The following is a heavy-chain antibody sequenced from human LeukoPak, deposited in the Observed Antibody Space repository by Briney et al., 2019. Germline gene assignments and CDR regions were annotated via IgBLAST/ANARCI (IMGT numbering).Heavy chain of an antibody. V-gene: IGHV3-7*01. Sequence: GGSLRLSCAASGCTFSSYWMSWVRQAPGKGLEWVANIRQDGSEKYYVDSVKGRFTISRGNAKNSLYLQMNSLRAEDTAVYYCARAGGDSSSWYGGDYWGQGTLVTVSS. CDR3: ARAGGDSSSWYGGDY. J-gene: IGHJ4*02. CDR1: GCTFSSYW. D-gene: IGHD6-13*01. CDR2: IRQDGSEK.